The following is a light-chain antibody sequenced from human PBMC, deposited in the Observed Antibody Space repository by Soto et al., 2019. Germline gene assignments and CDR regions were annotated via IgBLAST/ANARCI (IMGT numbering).Light chain of an antibody. J-gene: IGLJ1*01. CDR1: SSDVGGYNY. CDR3: CSFAGNYIYV. CDR2: DVS. V-gene: IGLV2-11*01. Sequence: QSVLTQPRSVSGTPGQSVTISCTGTSSDVGGYNYVSWYLQHPGKAPKVMIYDVSKRPSGVPDRFSGSKSGNTAPLTISGLQSEDEADYYCCSFAGNYIYVFGTGTKVTVL.